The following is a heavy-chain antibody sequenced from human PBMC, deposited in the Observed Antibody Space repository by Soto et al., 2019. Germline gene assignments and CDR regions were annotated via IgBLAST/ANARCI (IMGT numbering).Heavy chain of an antibody. Sequence: QVQLQESGPGLVKPSQTLSLTCIVSGGSISNVNDCWSWIRQRTDKGLEWIGHIYSGGSIYNNPSLKSRVTILVDTSKNQFSLQLSPVSTADTAVYYCARGTSADKVDYWGQGTLVTVSS. CDR3: ARGTSADKVDY. J-gene: IGHJ4*02. CDR2: IYSGGSI. V-gene: IGHV4-30-4*01. CDR1: GGSISNVNDC.